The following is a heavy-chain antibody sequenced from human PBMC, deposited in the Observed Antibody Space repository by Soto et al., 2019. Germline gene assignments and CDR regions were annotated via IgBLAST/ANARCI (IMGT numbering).Heavy chain of an antibody. CDR1: GCSISSGGYY. J-gene: IGHJ6*02. V-gene: IGHV4-31*03. CDR3: ARELGSPFVVVPDNGMDV. Sequence: SETLSLTCTVSGCSISSGGYYWGLIRQPPGKGLEWIGYIYYSGSTYYNPSLTSRVTISVDTSKNQFSLKLSSVTAADTAVYYCARELGSPFVVVPDNGMDVWGQGTTVT. D-gene: IGHD2-2*01. CDR2: IYYSGST.